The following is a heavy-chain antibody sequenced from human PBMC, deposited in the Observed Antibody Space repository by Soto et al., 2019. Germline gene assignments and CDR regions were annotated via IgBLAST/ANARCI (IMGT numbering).Heavy chain of an antibody. V-gene: IGHV2-5*02. Sequence: QITLKESGPTLVRPTQTLTLTCTFSGFSLSTSGVGVTWIRQPPGKALEWLVLIYWDDDERYSPSLKSRLTITKDTSKNQVVLTMTNMDPVDAATYYCAHKGGRGAGMDVWGQGTTVIVSS. D-gene: IGHD2-15*01. J-gene: IGHJ6*02. CDR2: IYWDDDE. CDR3: AHKGGRGAGMDV. CDR1: GFSLSTSGVG.